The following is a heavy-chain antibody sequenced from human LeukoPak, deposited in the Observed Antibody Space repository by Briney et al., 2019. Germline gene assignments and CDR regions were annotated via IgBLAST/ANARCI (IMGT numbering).Heavy chain of an antibody. D-gene: IGHD5-18*01. J-gene: IGHJ5*02. V-gene: IGHV4-31*03. CDR3: ARGVDSARSWFDP. CDR1: GGSISSGGYY. Sequence: SETLPLTCTVSGGSISSGGYYWSWIRQLRGKGLEWIGYIYYSGSTYYNPSLKSRVTTSVDTSKNQFSLKLSSVTAADTAVYYCARGVDSARSWFDPWGQGTLVTVSS. CDR2: IYYSGST.